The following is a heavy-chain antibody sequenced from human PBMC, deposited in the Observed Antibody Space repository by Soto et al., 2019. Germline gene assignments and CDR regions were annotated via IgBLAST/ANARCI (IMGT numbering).Heavy chain of an antibody. CDR3: AYSSTPFDY. CDR1: GFTFCSYA. D-gene: IGHD6-13*01. CDR2: ISGSGGST. J-gene: IGHJ4*02. Sequence: EVQLLESGVGLVQPGGSLRLSCAASGFTFCSYAMSWVRQAPGKGLEWVSVISGSGGSTYYADAVKGRFTISRDNSKNTLYLQMNSLRAEDTAVYYCAYSSTPFDYWGQGPLVTVSS. V-gene: IGHV3-23*01.